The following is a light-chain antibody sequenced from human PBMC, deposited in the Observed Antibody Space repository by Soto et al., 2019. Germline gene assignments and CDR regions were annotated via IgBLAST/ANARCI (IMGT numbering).Light chain of an antibody. J-gene: IGKJ2*01. V-gene: IGKV1-5*01. CDR3: QQYNSEFYT. Sequence: DIQMTQSPSTLSASIGDRVTITCRASQSISSWLAWYQQKPGKAPKLLIYDASSLESGVPSRFSGSGSGTEFTLTISSLQPADFATYYCQQYNSEFYTFGQGTRLEIK. CDR2: DAS. CDR1: QSISSW.